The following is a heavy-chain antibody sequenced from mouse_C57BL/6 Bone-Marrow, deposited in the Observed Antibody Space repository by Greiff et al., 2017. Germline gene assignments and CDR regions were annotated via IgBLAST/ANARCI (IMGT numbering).Heavy chain of an antibody. CDR1: GYTFTSYG. V-gene: IGHV1-81*01. CDR2: IYPRSGNT. D-gene: IGHD2-1*01. Sequence: VKLVESGAELARPGASVKLSCKASGYTFTSYGISWVKQRTGQGLEWIGEIYPRSGNTYYNEKFKGKATLTADKSSSTAYMELRSLTSEDSAVYFCARGGIYYGNYGWFAYWGQGTLVTVSA. CDR3: ARGGIYYGNYGWFAY. J-gene: IGHJ3*01.